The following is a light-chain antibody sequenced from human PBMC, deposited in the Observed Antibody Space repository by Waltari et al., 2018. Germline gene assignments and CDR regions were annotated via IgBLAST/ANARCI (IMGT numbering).Light chain of an antibody. CDR3: EARDDSLDDVV. CDR2: ANS. CDR1: SSHTRRAV. J-gene: IGLJ2*01. Sequence: QPVLTQPPAVSGTPGQRVSIPCARTSSHTRRAVLAVYPQLPGTAPNPVMFANSQRPSGVPDRYSGSKAGTSASLAISGLQSEDEADYYCEARDDSLDDVVFGGGTKLTVL. V-gene: IGLV1-44*01.